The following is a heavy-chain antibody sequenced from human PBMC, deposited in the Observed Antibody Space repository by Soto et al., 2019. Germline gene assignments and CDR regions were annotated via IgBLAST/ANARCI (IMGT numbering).Heavy chain of an antibody. D-gene: IGHD3-3*01. V-gene: IGHV1-69*01. Sequence: QVQLVQSGAEVKKPGSSVKVSCKASGGTFSSYAISWVRQAPGQGLEWMGGIIPIFGTANYAQKFQGRVTITADESTSTAYMELSSLRSEDTAVYYCARAPRITIFGVVYAQVVGGMDVWGQGTTVTVSS. J-gene: IGHJ6*02. CDR1: GGTFSSYA. CDR3: ARAPRITIFGVVYAQVVGGMDV. CDR2: IIPIFGTA.